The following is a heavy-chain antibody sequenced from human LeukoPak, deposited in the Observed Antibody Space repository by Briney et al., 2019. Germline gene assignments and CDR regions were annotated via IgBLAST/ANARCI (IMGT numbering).Heavy chain of an antibody. V-gene: IGHV1-24*01. D-gene: IGHD3-10*01. Sequence: ASVKVSCKVSGFTLSELSLHWVRQAPGKGLEWMGGFDHEDGETIYAQNFEGRVTMTEDTSTDTAYMELSSLRSEDTAVYYCATQPSGSAWFDPWGQGTLVTVSS. CDR2: FDHEDGET. J-gene: IGHJ5*02. CDR3: ATQPSGSAWFDP. CDR1: GFTLSELS.